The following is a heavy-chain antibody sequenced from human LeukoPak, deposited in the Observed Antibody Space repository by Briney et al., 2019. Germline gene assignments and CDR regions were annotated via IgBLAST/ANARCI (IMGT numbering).Heavy chain of an antibody. CDR3: ARDRYSYGSFDY. CDR2: IYSGGST. CDR1: GFTVSSNY. J-gene: IGHJ4*02. V-gene: IGHV3-66*01. Sequence: GGSLRFSCAVSGFTVSSNYMSWVRQAPGKGLEWVSVIYSGGSTYYADSVKGRFTISRDNSKNTLYLQMNSLRAEDTAVYYCARDRYSYGSFDYWGQGTLVTVSS. D-gene: IGHD5-18*01.